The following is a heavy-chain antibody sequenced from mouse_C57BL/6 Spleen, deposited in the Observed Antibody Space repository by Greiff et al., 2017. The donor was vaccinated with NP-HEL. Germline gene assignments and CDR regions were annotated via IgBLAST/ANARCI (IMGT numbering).Heavy chain of an antibody. CDR3: ARGWFYDGYYHDD. CDR1: GFTFSSYA. D-gene: IGHD2-3*01. CDR2: ISDGGSYS. J-gene: IGHJ2*01. V-gene: IGHV5-4*03. Sequence: EVKLVESGGGLVKPGGSLKLSCAASGFTFSSYAMSWVRQTPEKRLEWVATISDGGSYSYYPDNVKGRFTITRDNTKNNKYLQMSHLKSEDTAMYYCARGWFYDGYYHDDWGQGTTLTAAS.